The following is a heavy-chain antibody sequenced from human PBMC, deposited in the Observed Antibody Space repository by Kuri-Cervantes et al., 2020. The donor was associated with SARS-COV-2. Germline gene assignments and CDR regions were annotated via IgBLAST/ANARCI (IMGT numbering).Heavy chain of an antibody. J-gene: IGHJ4*02. CDR3: ARGMDYSSSSAHFDY. D-gene: IGHD6-6*01. CDR1: GGTISSNNR. V-gene: IGHV4-4*02. Sequence: SETLSLTCAVSGGTISSNNRWSWVRQPPGKGLEWLWEIYNSGCTNYNPSLKSRVTISVDKSKNQFSLQLSTVTAADTAVYYCARGMDYSSSSAHFDYWGQGTLVTVSS. CDR2: IYNSGCT.